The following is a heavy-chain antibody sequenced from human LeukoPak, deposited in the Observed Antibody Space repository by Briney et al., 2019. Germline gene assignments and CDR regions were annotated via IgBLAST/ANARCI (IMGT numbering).Heavy chain of an antibody. J-gene: IGHJ4*02. Sequence: SETLSLTCTVSGGSISSYYWSWIRQPPGKGLEWIGYIYYSGSTNYNPSLKSRVTISVDTSKNQFSLKLSSVTAADTAVYYCARAGSSGRWSIDYWGQGTLVTVSS. D-gene: IGHD6-19*01. CDR2: IYYSGST. CDR3: ARAGSSGRWSIDY. V-gene: IGHV4-59*01. CDR1: GGSISSYY.